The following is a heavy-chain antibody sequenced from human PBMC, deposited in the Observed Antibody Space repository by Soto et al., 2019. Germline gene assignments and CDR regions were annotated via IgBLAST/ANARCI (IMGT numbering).Heavy chain of an antibody. CDR3: ARSYYDATGFAVDP. J-gene: IGHJ5*02. Sequence: QVQLQVSGPGLVKPSETLSLTCTVSGASVSSGYWSWIRQPPGKGLEWIGFMYFGGSFNYNPSLTSPVSFSVESSTNQFSMKVTSVTAADTAVYYCARSYYDATGFAVDPWGQGTLDTVSS. D-gene: IGHD3-22*01. CDR2: MYFGGSF. V-gene: IGHV4-59*02. CDR1: GASVSSGY.